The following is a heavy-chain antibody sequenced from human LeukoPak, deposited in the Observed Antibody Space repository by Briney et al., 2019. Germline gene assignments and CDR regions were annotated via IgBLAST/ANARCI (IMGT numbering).Heavy chain of an antibody. CDR1: GFTFNRNA. CDR2: IGGSGDKT. J-gene: IGHJ4*02. D-gene: IGHD6-19*01. Sequence: GGSLRLSCAASGFTFNRNAISWVRQAPGKGLEWVSTIGGSGDKTFYADSVRGRFTISRDNSKNMVHLQMNSLTGEDTAPYYCVRRGDASSGWGDHDFWGQGALVTVSS. CDR3: VRRGDASSGWGDHDF. V-gene: IGHV3-23*01.